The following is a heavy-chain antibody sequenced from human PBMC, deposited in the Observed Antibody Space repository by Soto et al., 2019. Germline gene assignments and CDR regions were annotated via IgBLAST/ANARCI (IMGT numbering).Heavy chain of an antibody. V-gene: IGHV3-23*01. J-gene: IGHJ6*02. D-gene: IGHD2-21*01. CDR2: ISGSGGST. Sequence: GGSLRLSFAASGFTFSSYAMSWVRQAPGKGLEWVSAISGSGGSTYYADSVKGRFTISSDNSKNTLYLQMNSLRDEDKAVYYCAKDCGAAPGCYNGMDVWGRVTTVTVSS. CDR1: GFTFSSYA. CDR3: AKDCGAAPGCYNGMDV.